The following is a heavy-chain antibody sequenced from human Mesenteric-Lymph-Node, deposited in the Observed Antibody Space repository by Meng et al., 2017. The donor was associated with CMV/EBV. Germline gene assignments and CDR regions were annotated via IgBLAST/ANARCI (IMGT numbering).Heavy chain of an antibody. J-gene: IGHJ4*02. CDR1: GYSFTSYW. V-gene: IGHV5-51*01. CDR3: ARQGSSGWDRIDY. CDR2: IYPGDSDT. D-gene: IGHD6-19*01. Sequence: KVSCKGSGYSFTSYWIGWVRQMPGKGLEWMGIIYPGDSDTRYSPSFQGQVTISADKSISTAYLQWSSLKASDTAMYYCARQGSSGWDRIDYWGQGTLVTVSS.